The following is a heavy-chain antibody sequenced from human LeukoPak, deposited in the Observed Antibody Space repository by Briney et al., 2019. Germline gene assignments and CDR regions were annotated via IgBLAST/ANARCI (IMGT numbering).Heavy chain of an antibody. CDR2: IYHSGST. CDR3: ARAESGSFDY. V-gene: IGHV4-30-2*01. J-gene: IGHJ4*02. Sequence: SQTLSLTCTVSGGSISSGGYYWSWIRQPPGKGLEWIGYIYHSGSTYYNPSLKSRVTISVDRSKNQFSLKLSSVTAADTAVYYCARAESGSFDYWGQGTLVTVSS. D-gene: IGHD1-26*01. CDR1: GGSISSGGYY.